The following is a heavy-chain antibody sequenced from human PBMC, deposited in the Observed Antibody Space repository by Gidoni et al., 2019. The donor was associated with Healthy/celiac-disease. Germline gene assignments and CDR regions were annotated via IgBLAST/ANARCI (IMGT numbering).Heavy chain of an antibody. J-gene: IGHJ4*02. CDR3: AKAPARGAYSSSWYEGY. CDR2: ISGSGGST. V-gene: IGHV3-23*01. Sequence: EVQLLESGGGLVQPGGSLRLSCAASGFTFSSYAMSWVRQAPGKGLEWVSAISGSGGSTYYADSVKGRFTISRDNFKNTLYLQMNSLRAEDTAVYYCAKAPARGAYSSSWYEGYWGQGTLVTVSS. CDR1: GFTFSSYA. D-gene: IGHD6-13*01.